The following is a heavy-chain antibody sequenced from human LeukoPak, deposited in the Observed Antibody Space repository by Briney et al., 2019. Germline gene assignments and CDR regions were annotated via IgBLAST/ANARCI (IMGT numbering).Heavy chain of an antibody. CDR1: GFTFSSYA. Sequence: GGSLRLSCAASGFTFSSYAMTWVRQAPGKGLEWVSAISGSGGSTYYADSVKGRFTISRDNSKNTLYLQMNSLRAEDTAVYYCAEAANYYYGSGSYFHFDYWGQGTLVTVSS. V-gene: IGHV3-23*01. CDR3: AEAANYYYGSGSYFHFDY. D-gene: IGHD3-10*01. CDR2: ISGSGGST. J-gene: IGHJ4*02.